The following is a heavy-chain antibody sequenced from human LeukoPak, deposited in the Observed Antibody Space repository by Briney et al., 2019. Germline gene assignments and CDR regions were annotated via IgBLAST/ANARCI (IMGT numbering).Heavy chain of an antibody. Sequence: PGGSLRLSCAAPGFSFDDYAIHWVRQAPGKGLEWVSLISGDGGSTFYAGSVKGRFTISRGNSKNSLYLQMSSLRSEDTALYYCARESDSSGWYDSWGQGTLVTVSS. D-gene: IGHD3-22*01. J-gene: IGHJ5*01. CDR2: ISGDGGST. CDR1: GFSFDDYA. CDR3: ARESDSSGWYDS. V-gene: IGHV3-43*02.